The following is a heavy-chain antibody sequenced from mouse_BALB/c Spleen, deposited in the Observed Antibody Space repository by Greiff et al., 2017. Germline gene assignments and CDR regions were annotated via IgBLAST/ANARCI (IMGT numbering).Heavy chain of an antibody. CDR3: ARGRSTMITFFAY. Sequence: EVQLVESGPGLVKPSQSLSLTCTVTGYSITSDYAWNWIRQFPGNKLEWMGYISYSGSTSYNPSLKSRISITRDTSKNQFFLQLNSVTTEDTATYYCARGRSTMITFFAYWGQGTLVTVSA. J-gene: IGHJ3*01. D-gene: IGHD2-4*01. V-gene: IGHV3-2*02. CDR2: ISYSGST. CDR1: GYSITSDYA.